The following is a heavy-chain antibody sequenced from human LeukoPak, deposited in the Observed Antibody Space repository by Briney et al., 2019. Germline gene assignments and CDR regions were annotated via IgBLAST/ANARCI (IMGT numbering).Heavy chain of an antibody. CDR1: GGSISSGAYW. J-gene: IGHJ4*02. CDR3: ARETQGVVVTATFYYFDY. V-gene: IGHV4-30-2*01. CDR2: IYHNGNT. D-gene: IGHD2-21*02. Sequence: SETLSLTCTVSGGSISSGAYWWTWVRQPPGKGLEWIGYIYHNGNTYYNPSLKSRVTISVDTSKNQFSLKLSSVTAADTAVYYCARETQGVVVTATFYYFDYWGQGTLVTVSS.